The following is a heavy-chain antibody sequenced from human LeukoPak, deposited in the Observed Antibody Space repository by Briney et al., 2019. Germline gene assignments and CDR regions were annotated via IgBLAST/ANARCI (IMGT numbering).Heavy chain of an antibody. V-gene: IGHV3-30*02. CDR2: VSFDGNIK. Sequence: GGSLRLSCAASGFIFTTHGTHWVRQAPGKGLEWVAFVSFDGNIKDYADSVKGRFTISRDSYENTVYLQMNRLRVGDTAVYYCAKDRYSSSWYYFDYWGQGTLVTVSS. CDR1: GFIFTTHG. CDR3: AKDRYSSSWYYFDY. J-gene: IGHJ4*02. D-gene: IGHD6-13*01.